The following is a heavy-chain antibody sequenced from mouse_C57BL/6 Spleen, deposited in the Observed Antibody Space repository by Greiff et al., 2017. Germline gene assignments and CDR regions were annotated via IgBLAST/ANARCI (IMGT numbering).Heavy chain of an antibody. CDR1: GYAFTSSW. V-gene: IGHV1-82*01. J-gene: IGHJ2*01. Sequence: QVQLQQSGPELVKPGASVKISCKASGYAFTSSWMHCVKQRPGQGLEWIGRLYPGGGGTNYNGKFKGKATLTADKTSSTAYMQLSSLASEDSAVDFWAKTAQATDYWGQGTTLTVSS. CDR3: AKTAQATDY. CDR2: LYPGGGGT. D-gene: IGHD3-2*02.